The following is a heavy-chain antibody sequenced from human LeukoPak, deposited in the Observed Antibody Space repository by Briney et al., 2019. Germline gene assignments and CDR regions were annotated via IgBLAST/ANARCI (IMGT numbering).Heavy chain of an antibody. CDR2: IIPILGIA. D-gene: IGHD3-22*01. J-gene: IGHJ3*02. Sequence: SVKVSCKASGGTFSSYAISWVRPAPGQGLEWMGRIIPILGIANYAQKFQGRVTITADKSTSTAYMELSSLRSEDTAVYYCARSVYYYDSSALGDAFDIWGQGTMVTVSS. CDR1: GGTFSSYA. CDR3: ARSVYYYDSSALGDAFDI. V-gene: IGHV1-69*04.